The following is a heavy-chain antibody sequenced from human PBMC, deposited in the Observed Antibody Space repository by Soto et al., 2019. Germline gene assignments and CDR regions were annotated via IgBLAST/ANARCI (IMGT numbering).Heavy chain of an antibody. Sequence: PSESLTITCTVSGGSISSYDCGWIRQSAGKGLEXXGXXYXXXXXFXXPSLKSRLTMSGETPKNQFSLKLSSVTAADSAEYSCAREKGDSRIAYWGQGTLVLVS. CDR3: AREKGDSRIAY. CDR1: GGSISSYD. J-gene: IGHJ4*02. V-gene: IGHV4-4*07. D-gene: IGHD3-22*01. CDR2: XYXXXXX.